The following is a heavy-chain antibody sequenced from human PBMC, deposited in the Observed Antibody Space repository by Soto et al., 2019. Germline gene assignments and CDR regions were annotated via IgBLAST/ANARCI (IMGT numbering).Heavy chain of an antibody. CDR1: GGSISSGGTGSY. J-gene: IGHJ4*02. CDR2: IYYTGNT. CDR3: ASGHDAYKVRY. V-gene: IGHV4-31*03. D-gene: IGHD1-1*01. Sequence: QVQLQESGPGLVKPSQTLSLTCTVSGGSISSGGTGSYWTWIRQLPGKGLEWIGYIYYTGNTYYNPAHKSSPTISIDTSENQFSLTLTSVTAADTAVYFCASGHDAYKVRYWGQGTLVTVSS.